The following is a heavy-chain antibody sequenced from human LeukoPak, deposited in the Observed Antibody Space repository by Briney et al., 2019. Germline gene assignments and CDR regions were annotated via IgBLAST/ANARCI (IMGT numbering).Heavy chain of an antibody. CDR2: IYYSGST. J-gene: IGHJ5*02. V-gene: IGHV4-59*08. Sequence: SETLSLTCTVSGGSISSYYWSWVRQPPGKGLEWIGYIYYSGSTNYNPSLKSRVTISVDTSKNQFSLKLSSVTAADTAVYYCARLIDEGYCSGGSCYAGWSDPWGQGTLVTVSS. CDR1: GGSISSYY. D-gene: IGHD2-15*01. CDR3: ARLIDEGYCSGGSCYAGWSDP.